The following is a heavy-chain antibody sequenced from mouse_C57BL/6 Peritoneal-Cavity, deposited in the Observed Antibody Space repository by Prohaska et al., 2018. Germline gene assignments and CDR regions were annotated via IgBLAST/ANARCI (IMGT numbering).Heavy chain of an antibody. D-gene: IGHD2-3*01. Sequence: EVQLVESGGDLVKPGGSLKLSCAASGFTFSSYGMSWVRQTPDKRLEWVAIISSGGSYTYYPDSVKGRFTISRDNAKNTLYLQMSSLKSEDTAMYYCARLGDGGYWGQGTTLTVSS. CDR2: ISSGGSYT. CDR3: ARLGDGGY. CDR1: GFTFSSYG. V-gene: IGHV5-6*01. J-gene: IGHJ2*01.